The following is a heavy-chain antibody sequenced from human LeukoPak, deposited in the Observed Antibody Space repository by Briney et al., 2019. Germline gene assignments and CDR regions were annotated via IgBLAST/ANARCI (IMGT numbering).Heavy chain of an antibody. J-gene: IGHJ4*02. D-gene: IGHD2-21*01. CDR3: ARAKYSIN. V-gene: IGHV3-48*03. Sequence: GGSLRLSCAASGFIFSNDDMNWVRQAPGKGLEWVSYISSSGSTIYYAESVKGRFTISRDNAKNSLYLQMNSLRAEDTAVYYCARAKYSINRGQGTLVTVSS. CDR2: ISSSGSTI. CDR1: GFIFSNDD.